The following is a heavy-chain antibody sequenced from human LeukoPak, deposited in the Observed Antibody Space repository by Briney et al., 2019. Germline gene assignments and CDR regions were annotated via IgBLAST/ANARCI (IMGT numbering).Heavy chain of an antibody. CDR3: AKHSTGVEC. Sequence: GGSLSLSGAASGFTFTSYAMSWFGQPPGKGLEWVSAISGSGGSTYYADSVKGRFTISRDNSKNTLYLQMNSLRAEDTAVYYCAKHSTGVECWGRGTLVTVSS. CDR1: GFTFTSYA. V-gene: IGHV3-23*01. J-gene: IGHJ2*01. D-gene: IGHD3-10*01. CDR2: ISGSGGST.